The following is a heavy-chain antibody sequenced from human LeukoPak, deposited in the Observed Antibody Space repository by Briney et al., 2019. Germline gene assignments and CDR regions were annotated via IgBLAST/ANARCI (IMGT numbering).Heavy chain of an antibody. V-gene: IGHV3-23*01. J-gene: IGHJ3*02. D-gene: IGHD1-1*01. CDR1: GLTFSKFP. Sequence: GGSLRLSGAASGLTFSKFPMGWVRQAPGGGLEWVSAISASGDVTFYADSLRGRFTISRDNSKSTLYLQMNGLRAEDTAIFYCAKSLFTSATGTGRAFHIWGQGTRVTVSS. CDR3: AKSLFTSATGTGRAFHI. CDR2: ISASGDVT.